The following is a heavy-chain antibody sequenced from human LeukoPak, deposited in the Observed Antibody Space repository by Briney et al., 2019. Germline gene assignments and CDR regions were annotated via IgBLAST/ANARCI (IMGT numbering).Heavy chain of an antibody. D-gene: IGHD6-19*01. J-gene: IGHJ5*02. CDR1: GFTFSSYS. V-gene: IGHV3-21*01. Sequence: GGSLRLSCAASGFTFSSYSMNWVRQAPGKGLEWVSSISSSSSYIYYADSVKGRFTISRDNSKNSLYLQMNSLRAEDTAVYYCARMLAVAGTGNWFDPWGQGTLVTVSS. CDR3: ARMLAVAGTGNWFDP. CDR2: ISSSSSYI.